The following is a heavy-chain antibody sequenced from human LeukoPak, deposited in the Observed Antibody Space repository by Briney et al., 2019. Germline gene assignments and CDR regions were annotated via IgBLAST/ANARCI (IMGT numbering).Heavy chain of an antibody. J-gene: IGHJ4*02. CDR1: GFTLSSYA. Sequence: PGGSLRLSCVASGFTLSSYAMNWVRQAPGKGLEWVSGISGSGDTSYTADSVKGRFTISRDNSKNTLYLQMNSLRAEDTAVYYCARDFAGEDDYWGQGTLVTVSS. CDR2: ISGSGDTS. V-gene: IGHV3-23*01. CDR3: ARDFAGEDDY. D-gene: IGHD7-27*01.